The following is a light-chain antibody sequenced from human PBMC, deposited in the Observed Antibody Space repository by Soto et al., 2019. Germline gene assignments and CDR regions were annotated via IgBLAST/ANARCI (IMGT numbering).Light chain of an antibody. CDR1: QSISSW. CDR3: QQYNSYPCI. V-gene: IGKV1-5*03. J-gene: IGKJ2*02. Sequence: DIQMTQSPSTLSASVGDRVTITCRASQSISSWLAWYQQKPGKAPKLLIYKASSLESGVPSRFSGSRSGTEFTLTISSLQPDDFATYYCQQYNSYPCIFGQGTKLEIK. CDR2: KAS.